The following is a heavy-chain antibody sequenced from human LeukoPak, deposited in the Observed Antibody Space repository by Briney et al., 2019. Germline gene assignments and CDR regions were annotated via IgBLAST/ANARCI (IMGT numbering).Heavy chain of an antibody. J-gene: IGHJ6*02. V-gene: IGHV3-30-3*01. Sequence: GRSLRLSCAASGFTFSSYAMHWVRQAPGKGLEWVAVISYDGSNKSYEDSVKGRFTISRDNSKNTLYLQMNSLRAEDTAVYYCARSRGTVVTGVGYYGMDVWGQGTTVTVSS. CDR2: ISYDGSNK. CDR3: ARSRGTVVTGVGYYGMDV. CDR1: GFTFSSYA. D-gene: IGHD4-23*01.